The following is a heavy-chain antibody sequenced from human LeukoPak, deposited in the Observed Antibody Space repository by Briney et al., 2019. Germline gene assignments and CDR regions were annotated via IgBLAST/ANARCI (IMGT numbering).Heavy chain of an antibody. J-gene: IGHJ4*02. CDR3: ASLTVAGTPEVDY. CDR2: IIPIFGTA. CDR1: GGTFSSYA. Sequence: EASVTVSCTASGGTFSSYAISWVRQAPGQGLEWMGGIIPIFGTANYAQKFQGRVTITADKSTSTAYMELSSLRSEDTAVYYCASLTVAGTPEVDYWGQGTLVTVSS. D-gene: IGHD6-19*01. V-gene: IGHV1-69*06.